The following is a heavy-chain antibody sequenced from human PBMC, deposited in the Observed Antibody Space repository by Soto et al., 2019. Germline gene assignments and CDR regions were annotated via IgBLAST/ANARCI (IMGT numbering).Heavy chain of an antibody. CDR1: GYSFSTSW. Sequence: XESLNISCKGSGYSFSTSWIGWVRQMSGKGLEWMGTIYPSDSDTRYSPSFQGQVIISADKSTSTAYLQWRSLKAPDTAMYYCATRAEYYDFWSGYYGDWGQGTLVTVSS. V-gene: IGHV5-51*01. CDR2: IYPSDSDT. J-gene: IGHJ4*02. CDR3: ATRAEYYDFWSGYYGD. D-gene: IGHD3-3*01.